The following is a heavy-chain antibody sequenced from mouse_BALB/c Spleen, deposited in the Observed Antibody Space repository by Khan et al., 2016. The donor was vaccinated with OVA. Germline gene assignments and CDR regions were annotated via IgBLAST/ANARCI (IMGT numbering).Heavy chain of an antibody. CDR1: GFTFSDYY. CDR3: ARAGYGGFAY. J-gene: IGHJ3*01. D-gene: IGHD1-1*02. CDR2: ISDGGSST. Sequence: EVELVESGGGLVKPGGSLKLSCAASGFTFSDYYMYWVRQTPEKRLEWVATISDGGSSTFYPDSVKGRFTISRDNAKNNLDLQMSSLKSEDTAIYYGARAGYGGFAYWGQGTLVTVSA. V-gene: IGHV5-4*02.